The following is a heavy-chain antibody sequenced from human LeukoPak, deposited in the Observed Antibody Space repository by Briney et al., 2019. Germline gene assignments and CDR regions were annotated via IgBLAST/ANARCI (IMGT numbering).Heavy chain of an antibody. CDR3: ARVGTYYFWGGYHFSYYFDY. CDR2: INPNSGGT. D-gene: IGHD3-3*01. V-gene: IGHV1-2*02. Sequence: ASVKVSCKASGYTFTGYYMHWVRQAPGQGLEWMGCINPNSGGTNYAQKFQGRVTMTRDTSISTAYMEMSRLRSDDTAVYYCARVGTYYFWGGYHFSYYFDYWGQGTLVTVSS. J-gene: IGHJ4*02. CDR1: GYTFTGYY.